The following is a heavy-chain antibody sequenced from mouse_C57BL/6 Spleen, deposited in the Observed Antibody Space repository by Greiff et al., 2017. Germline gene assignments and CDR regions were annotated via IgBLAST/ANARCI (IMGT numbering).Heavy chain of an antibody. CDR2: INPSNGGT. J-gene: IGHJ3*01. CDR1: GYTFTSYW. Sequence: QVQLQQPGTELVKPGASVKLSCKASGYTFTSYWMHWVKQRPGQGLEWIGNINPSNGGTHYNEKFKSKATLTVDKSSSTAYMQLSSLASEDSAVYCCARSGYYYSSSSFAYWGQGTLVTVSA. CDR3: ARSGYYYSSSSFAY. D-gene: IGHD1-1*01. V-gene: IGHV1-53*01.